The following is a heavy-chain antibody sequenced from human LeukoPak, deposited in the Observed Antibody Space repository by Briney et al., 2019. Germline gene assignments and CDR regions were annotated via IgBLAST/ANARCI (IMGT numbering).Heavy chain of an antibody. D-gene: IGHD6-19*01. CDR3: ARARSGHTWHFDY. CDR2: INPNSGGT. CDR1: GYTFTGYY. Sequence: ASVKVSCKASGYTFTGYYMHWVRQAPGQGLEWMGRINPNSGGTNYAQKFQGRVTTTRDTSISTAYMEPSRLRSDDTAVYYCARARSGHTWHFDYWGQGTLVTVSS. J-gene: IGHJ4*02. V-gene: IGHV1-2*06.